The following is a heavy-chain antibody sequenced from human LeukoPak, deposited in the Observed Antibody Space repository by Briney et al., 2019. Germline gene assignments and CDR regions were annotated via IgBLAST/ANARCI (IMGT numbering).Heavy chain of an antibody. CDR2: INHSGST. Sequence: SETLSLTCSASGGSISSYYWSWIRQPPGKGLEWIGEINHSGSTNYNPSLKSRVTISVDTSKNQFSLKLSSVTAADTAVYYCARWAAAGTVNWFDPWGQGTLVTVSS. CDR1: GGSISSYY. V-gene: IGHV4-34*01. D-gene: IGHD6-13*01. CDR3: ARWAAAGTVNWFDP. J-gene: IGHJ5*02.